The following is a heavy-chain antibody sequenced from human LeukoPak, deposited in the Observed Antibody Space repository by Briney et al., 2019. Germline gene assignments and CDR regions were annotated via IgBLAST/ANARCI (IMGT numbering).Heavy chain of an antibody. CDR2: IRSKTDNYAT. D-gene: IGHD3-10*01. Sequence: GGSLRLSCAASGFSFSGSDMHWVRQASGKGLEWVGRIRSKTDNYATAYAASVKGRFTISRDDSKNTAYLQMNSLKTEDTAVYYCTRLSLGEAYYFDYWGQGTLVTVSS. CDR3: TRLSLGEAYYFDY. J-gene: IGHJ4*02. V-gene: IGHV3-73*01. CDR1: GFSFSGSD.